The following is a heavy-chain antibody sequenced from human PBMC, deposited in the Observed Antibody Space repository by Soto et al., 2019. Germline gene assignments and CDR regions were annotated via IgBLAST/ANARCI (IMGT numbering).Heavy chain of an antibody. J-gene: IGHJ6*02. CDR2: IIGSGGST. V-gene: IGHV3-23*01. CDR1: AITFGSYA. CDR3: ARVDILTVYGCMDV. D-gene: IGHD3-9*01. Sequence: GGSLRLSCAASAITFGSYAMSWVRQAPGKGLEWVSAIIGSGGSTYYADSVKGRFTISRDNSKNIVYLQMNSLRAADTAVYYCARVDILTVYGCMDVWGQGTTVTVSS.